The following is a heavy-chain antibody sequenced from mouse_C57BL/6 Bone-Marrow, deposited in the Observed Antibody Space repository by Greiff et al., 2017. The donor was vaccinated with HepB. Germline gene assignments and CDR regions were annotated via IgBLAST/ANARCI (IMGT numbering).Heavy chain of an antibody. CDR3: ARGYYGSSGFAY. CDR2: IYPRSGNT. V-gene: IGHV1-81*01. Sequence: VHLVESGAELARPGASVKLSCKASGYTFTSYGISWVKQRTGQGLEWIGEIYPRSGNTYYNEKFKGKATLTADKSSSTAYMELRSLTSEDSAVYFCARGYYGSSGFAYWGQGTLVTVSA. CDR1: GYTFTSYG. J-gene: IGHJ3*01. D-gene: IGHD1-1*01.